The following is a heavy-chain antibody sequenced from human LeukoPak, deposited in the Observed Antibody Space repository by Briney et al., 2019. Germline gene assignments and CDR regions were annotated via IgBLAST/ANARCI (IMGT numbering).Heavy chain of an antibody. Sequence: GGSLRLSCVASGFPLSNYRMHWVRQAPGKGLLWVSRINVRGSSISYADSVEGRFIISRDNAKNTLYLQMNSLTAEDTAVYYCARDFTPSSYYDSSTYYDCWGQGTLVTVSS. V-gene: IGHV3-74*01. CDR1: GFPLSNYR. CDR3: ARDFTPSSYYDSSTYYDC. CDR2: INVRGSSI. J-gene: IGHJ4*02. D-gene: IGHD3-22*01.